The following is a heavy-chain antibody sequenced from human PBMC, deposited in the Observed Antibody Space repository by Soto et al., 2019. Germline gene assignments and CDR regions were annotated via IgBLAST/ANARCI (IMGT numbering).Heavy chain of an antibody. Sequence: GGSLRLSCAASGFTFDDYAMHWVRQVPGKGLEWVSGINWNSGSIGYGDSVKGRFAISRDNAKNSLHLQMNSLSAEDTAFYYCVKDESVNWYSGHFRHWGQGTLVTVSS. CDR2: INWNSGSI. V-gene: IGHV3-9*01. J-gene: IGHJ1*01. CDR1: GFTFDDYA. D-gene: IGHD1-26*01. CDR3: VKDESVNWYSGHFRH.